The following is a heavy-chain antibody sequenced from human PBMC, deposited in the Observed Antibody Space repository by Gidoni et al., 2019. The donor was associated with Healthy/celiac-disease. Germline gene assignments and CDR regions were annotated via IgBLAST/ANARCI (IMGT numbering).Heavy chain of an antibody. Sequence: EVQLLESGGGLVQPGGSLRLSCAASGFTFSSYAMSWVRQAPGKGLEWVSAISGSGGSTYYADSVKGRFTISRDNSKNTLYLQMNSLRAEDTAVYYCAKALYSSSWYFGDPFDYWGQGTLVTVSS. CDR2: ISGSGGST. CDR1: GFTFSSYA. J-gene: IGHJ4*02. V-gene: IGHV3-23*01. D-gene: IGHD6-13*01. CDR3: AKALYSSSWYFGDPFDY.